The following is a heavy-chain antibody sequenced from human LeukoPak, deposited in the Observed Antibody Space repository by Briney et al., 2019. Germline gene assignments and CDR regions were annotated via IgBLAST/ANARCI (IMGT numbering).Heavy chain of an antibody. Sequence: ASVKVSCKASGYTFTGYYMHWVRQAPGQGLEWMGRINPNSGGTNYAQKFQGRVTMTRDTSISTAYMELSRLRSDDTAVYYCATGARFLEWLLYDYWGQGTLVTVSS. CDR1: GYTFTGYY. CDR2: INPNSGGT. V-gene: IGHV1-2*06. CDR3: ATGARFLEWLLYDY. D-gene: IGHD3-3*01. J-gene: IGHJ4*02.